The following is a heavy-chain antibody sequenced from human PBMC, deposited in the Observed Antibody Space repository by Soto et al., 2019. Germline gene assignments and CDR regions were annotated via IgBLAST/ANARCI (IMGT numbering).Heavy chain of an antibody. CDR3: ARDVGITGTAGQYYYYGMDV. CDR2: IYYSGST. D-gene: IGHD1-20*01. J-gene: IGHJ6*02. Sequence: QVQLQESGPGLVKPSQTLSLTCTVSGGSISSGGYYWSWIRQHPGKGLEWIGYIYYSGSTNYNPSLKSRVTISVDTSKNQFSLKLSSVTAADTAVYYCARDVGITGTAGQYYYYGMDVWGQGTTVTVSS. V-gene: IGHV4-31*03. CDR1: GGSISSGGYY.